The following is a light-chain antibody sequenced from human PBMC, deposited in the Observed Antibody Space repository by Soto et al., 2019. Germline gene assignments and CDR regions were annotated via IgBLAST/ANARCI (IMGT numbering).Light chain of an antibody. V-gene: IGLV2-14*01. J-gene: IGLJ3*02. CDR1: SSDVGYYNY. CDR2: EVS. Sequence: QSALTQPASVSGSPGQSITISCTGTSSDVGYYNYVSWYQQHPGKAPKLMIYEVSNRPSGVSNRFSGSKSGNTASLTISGLHAEDEADYYCCSYTISTTRVFGGGTKLTVL. CDR3: CSYTISTTRV.